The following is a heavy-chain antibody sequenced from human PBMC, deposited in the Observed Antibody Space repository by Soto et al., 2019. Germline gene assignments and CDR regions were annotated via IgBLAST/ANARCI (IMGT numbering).Heavy chain of an antibody. D-gene: IGHD3-22*01. V-gene: IGHV4-31*03. Sequence: PSETLSLTCTVSGASISSGGYYWSWIRQHPGKGLEWIGYIYYSGSTYYNPSLKSRVTISVDTSKNQFSLKLSSVTAADTAVYYCARGPHDLYYYDSSGFPPQPLDYWGQGTLVPVSS. J-gene: IGHJ4*02. CDR2: IYYSGST. CDR1: GASISSGGYY. CDR3: ARGPHDLYYYDSSGFPPQPLDY.